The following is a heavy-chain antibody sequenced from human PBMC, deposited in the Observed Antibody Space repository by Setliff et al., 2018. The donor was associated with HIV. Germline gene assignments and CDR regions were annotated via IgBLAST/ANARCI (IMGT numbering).Heavy chain of an antibody. CDR2: INHSGIT. D-gene: IGHD2-2*01. J-gene: IGHJ4*02. Sequence: SETLSLTCAVYGASFSGYYWAWIRQSPGTGLEWIGEINHSGITNYNPTLKSRVTISTDASKNQFSLRLNSVTAADTAVYYCARVRLRVPPSIFDYWGQGALVTVSS. CDR1: GASFSGYY. V-gene: IGHV4-34*01. CDR3: ARVRLRVPPSIFDY.